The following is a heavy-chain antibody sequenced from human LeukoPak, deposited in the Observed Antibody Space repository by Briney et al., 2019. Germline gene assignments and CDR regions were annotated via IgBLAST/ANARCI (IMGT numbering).Heavy chain of an antibody. D-gene: IGHD3-22*01. CDR2: ISGSGGST. J-gene: IGHJ4*02. CDR1: GFTFSSYA. V-gene: IGHV3-23*01. CDR3: AKRPGYYYLIADY. Sequence: GGSLRLSCAASGFTFSSYAMSRVRQAPGKGLEWVSAISGSGGSTYYADSVKGRFTISRDNSKNTLYLQMNSLRAEDTAVYYCAKRPGYYYLIADYWGQGTLVTVSS.